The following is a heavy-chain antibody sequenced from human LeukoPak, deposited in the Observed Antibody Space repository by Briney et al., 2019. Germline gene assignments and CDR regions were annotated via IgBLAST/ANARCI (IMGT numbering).Heavy chain of an antibody. V-gene: IGHV1-2*02. D-gene: IGHD1-1*01. J-gene: IGHJ3*02. CDR3: ASQSLENDDAFDI. Sequence: ASVTVSCKASGYTFTGYYMHWVRQAPGQGLEWMGWINPNSGGTNYAQKFQGRVTMTRDTSISTSYMELSRLRSDDTAVYYCASQSLENDDAFDIWGQGTMVTVSS. CDR1: GYTFTGYY. CDR2: INPNSGGT.